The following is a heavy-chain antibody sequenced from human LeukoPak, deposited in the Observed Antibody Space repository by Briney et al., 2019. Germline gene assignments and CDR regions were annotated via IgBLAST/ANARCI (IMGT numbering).Heavy chain of an antibody. Sequence: SVKVSCKASGFTFTSSAVQWVRQARGQRLEWIGWIVVGSGNTNYAQKFQERVTITRDMSTSTAYMELSSLRSEDTAVYYCAASDRGSSGWFDDYYYGMDVWGQGTTVTVSS. CDR1: GFTFTSSA. V-gene: IGHV1-58*01. CDR2: IVVGSGNT. D-gene: IGHD6-19*01. J-gene: IGHJ6*02. CDR3: AASDRGSSGWFDDYYYGMDV.